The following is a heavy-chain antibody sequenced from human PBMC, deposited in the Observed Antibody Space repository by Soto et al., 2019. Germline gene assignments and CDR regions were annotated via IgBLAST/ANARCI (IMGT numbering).Heavy chain of an antibody. J-gene: IGHJ5*02. CDR3: AKDRYYDYILGLFDP. V-gene: IGHV3-23*01. CDR2: ISGSGGST. D-gene: IGHD3-16*01. CDR1: GFTFSSYA. Sequence: HPGGSLRLSCAASGFTFSSYAMSWVRQAPGKGLEWVSAISGSGGSTYYADSVKGRFTISRDNSKNTLYLQMNSLRAEDTAVYYCAKDRYYDYILGLFDPWGQGTLVTVSS.